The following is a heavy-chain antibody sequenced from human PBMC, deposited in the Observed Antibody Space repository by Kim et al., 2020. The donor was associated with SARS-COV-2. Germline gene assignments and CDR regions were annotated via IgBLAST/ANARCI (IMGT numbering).Heavy chain of an antibody. J-gene: IGHJ6*02. V-gene: IGHV3-30-3*02. D-gene: IGHD3-10*01. CDR3: ANDPWSRLRGLTYSYYGMDV. CDR2: ISYDGSNK. Sequence: GGSLRLSCAASGFTFSSCAIHWVRQAPGKGLEWVAVISYDGSNKNYADSVKGRFTISRDNSKNTLYLQMNSLRAEDTALYYCANDPWSRLRGLTYSYYGMDVWGQGTTVNVSS. CDR1: GFTFSSCA.